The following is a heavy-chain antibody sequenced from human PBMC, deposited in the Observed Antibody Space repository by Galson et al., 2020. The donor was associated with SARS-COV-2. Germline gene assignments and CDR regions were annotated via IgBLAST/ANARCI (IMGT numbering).Heavy chain of an antibody. J-gene: IGHJ4*02. CDR1: GDSISSGTYH. CDR3: ARLYFFGPLFAY. D-gene: IGHD3-3*01. V-gene: IGHV4-39*07. Sequence: SETLSLTCTVSGDSISSGTYHWAWIRQPPGKGLEWIGSFYYRGSTYYNPSLKSRVTISGDTSKNQFSLNLSSVTAADTAVYYCARLYFFGPLFAYWGQGTLVTVSS. CDR2: FYYRGST.